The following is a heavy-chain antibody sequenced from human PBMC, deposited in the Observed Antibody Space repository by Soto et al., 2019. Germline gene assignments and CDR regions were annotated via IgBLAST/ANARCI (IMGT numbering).Heavy chain of an antibody. D-gene: IGHD3-16*01. V-gene: IGHV2-5*02. CDR2: ISGDDDK. CDR3: SHRRGMIMDV. J-gene: IGHJ6*02. Sequence: QITLKESGPTQVKPTQTLTLTCTFSGFSLITGGVSVAWIRQPPGKALEWLALISGDDDKRYSPSLKSRLTITKDTTKNQVVFTMTNMDPLDTATYYCSHRRGMIMDVWGQGTTVTVSS. CDR1: GFSLITGGVS.